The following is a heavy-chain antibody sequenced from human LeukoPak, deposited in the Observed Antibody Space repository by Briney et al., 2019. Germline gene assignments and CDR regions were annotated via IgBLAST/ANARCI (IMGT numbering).Heavy chain of an antibody. D-gene: IGHD2-8*02. V-gene: IGHV4-34*01. Sequence: SETLSLTCAVSGGSFSGYYWSWIRQPPGKGLEWIGEINHGRSTNYNPSLKSRVTMSVDTSKNQFSLKLSSVTAADTAVYYCARDSGPPNYYFDYWGQGTLVTVSS. CDR3: ARDSGPPNYYFDY. CDR2: INHGRST. CDR1: GGSFSGYY. J-gene: IGHJ4*02.